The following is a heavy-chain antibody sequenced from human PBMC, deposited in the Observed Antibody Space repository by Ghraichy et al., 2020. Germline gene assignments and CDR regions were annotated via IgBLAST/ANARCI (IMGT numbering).Heavy chain of an antibody. CDR3: ARDPMYYDFWSGPLD. Sequence: SETLSLTCTVSGGSISSGDYYWSWIRQPPGKGLEWIGYIYYSGSTYYNPSLKSRVTISVDTSKNQFSLKLSSVTAADTAVYYCARDPMYYDFWSGPLDWGQGTLVTVSS. CDR1: GGSISSGDYY. V-gene: IGHV4-30-4*01. J-gene: IGHJ4*02. CDR2: IYYSGST. D-gene: IGHD3-3*01.